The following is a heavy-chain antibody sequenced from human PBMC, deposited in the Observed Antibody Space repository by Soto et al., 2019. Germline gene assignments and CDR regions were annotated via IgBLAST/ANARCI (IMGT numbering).Heavy chain of an antibody. D-gene: IGHD5-12*01. J-gene: IGHJ5*02. CDR3: ARDLEAGYHLGWFDP. V-gene: IGHV4-59*01. CDR2: IYYSGNS. Sequence: PSETLSLTCTVSGGSISSYYWSWIRQPPGKGLEWIGYIYYSGNSNYNPSLKSRVTISVDTSKNQFYLKLSSVTAADTAMYYCARDLEAGYHLGWFDPWGQGTMGNVSS. CDR1: GGSISSYY.